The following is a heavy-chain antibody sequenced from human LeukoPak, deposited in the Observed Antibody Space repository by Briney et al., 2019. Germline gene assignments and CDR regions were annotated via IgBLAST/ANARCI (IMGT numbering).Heavy chain of an antibody. CDR2: LYSDGRT. V-gene: IGHV3-53*01. Sequence: GGSLRLSCAASEFTVNSNYMNWVRQAPGKGLEWVSVLYSDGRTYYADSVKGRFTISRDTSKNTLYLQMNSLRAEDTAVYYCARMSGSRLPGNWGQGTLVTVSS. D-gene: IGHD3-3*01. J-gene: IGHJ4*02. CDR1: EFTVNSNY. CDR3: ARMSGSRLPGN.